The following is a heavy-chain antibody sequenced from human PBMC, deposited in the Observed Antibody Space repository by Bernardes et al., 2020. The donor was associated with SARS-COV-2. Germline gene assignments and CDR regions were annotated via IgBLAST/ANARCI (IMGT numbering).Heavy chain of an antibody. CDR3: ARALVEMATIFSDWFDP. J-gene: IGHJ5*02. CDR2: INTNTGNP. CDR1: GYTFTSYA. Sequence: ASVKVSCKASGYTFTSYAMNWVRQAPGQGLEWMGWINTNTGNPTYAQGFTGRFVFSLDTSVSTAYLQISSLKAEDTAVYYCARALVEMATIFSDWFDPWGQGTLVTVSS. V-gene: IGHV7-4-1*02. D-gene: IGHD5-12*01.